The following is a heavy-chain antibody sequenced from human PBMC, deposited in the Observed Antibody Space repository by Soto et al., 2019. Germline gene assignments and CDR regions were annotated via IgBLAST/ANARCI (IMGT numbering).Heavy chain of an antibody. V-gene: IGHV1-3*01. D-gene: IGHD6-13*01. CDR1: GYTFTSYA. Sequence: QVQLVQSGAEVKKPGASVKVSCKASGYTFTSYAMHWVRQAPGQRLEWMGWINAGNGNTKYSQKFQGRGTITRDTSASPAYMELRRLRSEATAVYYCARSTGIAGRGGYWGQGTLVTVSS. CDR3: ARSTGIAGRGGY. CDR2: INAGNGNT. J-gene: IGHJ4*02.